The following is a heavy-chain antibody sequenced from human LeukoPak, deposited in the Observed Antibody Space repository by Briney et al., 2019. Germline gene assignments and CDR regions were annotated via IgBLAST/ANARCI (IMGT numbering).Heavy chain of an antibody. CDR1: GGSISGYY. CDR2: NYYSGST. Sequence: SETLSLTCTVSGGSISGYYWSWIRQPPGKGLEWIGYNYYSGSTNYNPSLKSRLTISVDTSKNQFSLKLSSVTAADTAVYYCASSPRLWFGELYGAFDIWGQGTMVTVSS. CDR3: ASSPRLWFGELYGAFDI. J-gene: IGHJ3*02. D-gene: IGHD3-10*01. V-gene: IGHV4-59*01.